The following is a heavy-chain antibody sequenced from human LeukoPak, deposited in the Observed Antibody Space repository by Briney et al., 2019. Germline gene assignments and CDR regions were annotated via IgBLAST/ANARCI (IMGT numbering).Heavy chain of an antibody. V-gene: IGHV1-18*01. CDR2: ISASKVNT. J-gene: IGHJ4*02. D-gene: IGHD3-22*01. CDR3: ARVRLDNTMNFDY. CDR1: GYTFTSYA. Sequence: ASVKVSCKASGYTFTSYAITWVRQAPGQGLEWMGWISASKVNTNYAQKLQGRVTMTTDTSTTTAYMELRSLRSDDTAVYYCARVRLDNTMNFDYWGQGTLVTVSS.